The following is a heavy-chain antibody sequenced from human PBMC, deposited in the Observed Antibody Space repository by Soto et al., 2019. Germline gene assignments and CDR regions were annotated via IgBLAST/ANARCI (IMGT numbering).Heavy chain of an antibody. J-gene: IGHJ5*02. D-gene: IGHD3-22*01. CDR1: GGTFSSYA. CDR2: IIPIFGTA. Sequence: GASVKVSCKASGGTFSSYAISWVRQAPGQGLEWMGGIIPIFGTANYAQKFQGRVTITADKSTSTAYMELSSLRSEDTAVYYCARDRYYDSSGYGDLFDPWGQGTLVTVSS. V-gene: IGHV1-69*06. CDR3: ARDRYYDSSGYGDLFDP.